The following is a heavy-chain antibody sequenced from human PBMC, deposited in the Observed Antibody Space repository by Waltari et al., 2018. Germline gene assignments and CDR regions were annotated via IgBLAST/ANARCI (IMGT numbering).Heavy chain of an antibody. J-gene: IGHJ3*01. D-gene: IGHD4-17*01. Sequence: QVQLVESGGGVVQPGGSLRLPCAASGFTFRSYGTHWVRQAPGKGLEWVAFIEYNGNNKYYSDSAKGRFTISRDSSKNTLYLQMNSLRVEDTALYYCAKVETSVTTYDGFDVWGQGTMVTVSS. CDR2: IEYNGNNK. CDR1: GFTFRSYG. CDR3: AKVETSVTTYDGFDV. V-gene: IGHV3-30*02.